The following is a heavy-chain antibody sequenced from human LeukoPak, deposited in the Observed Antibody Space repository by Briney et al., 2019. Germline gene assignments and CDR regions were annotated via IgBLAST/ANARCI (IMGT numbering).Heavy chain of an antibody. V-gene: IGHV4-34*01. CDR3: VGGASYTVTTYYFDY. CDR2: INHSGST. CDR1: GGSLSGYY. J-gene: IGHJ4*02. D-gene: IGHD4-17*01. Sequence: SETLSLTCAVFGGSLSGYYWSWIRQPPGKGLEWIGEINHSGSTNYNPSLKSRVTISVDTSKKQFSLKLSSVTAADTAVYYCVGGASYTVTTYYFDYWGQGALVTVSS.